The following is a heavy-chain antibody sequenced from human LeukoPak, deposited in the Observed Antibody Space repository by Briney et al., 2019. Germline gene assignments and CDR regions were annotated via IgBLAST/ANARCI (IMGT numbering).Heavy chain of an antibody. CDR2: IYSGGST. Sequence: GGSLRLSCAASGFTVSSNYMSWVRQAPGKGLEWVSVIYSGGSTYYADSVEGRFTISRDNSKNTLYLQMNSLRAEDTAVYYCARDTAMVIGYFDLWGRGTLVTVSS. CDR1: GFTVSSNY. D-gene: IGHD5-18*01. CDR3: ARDTAMVIGYFDL. V-gene: IGHV3-66*01. J-gene: IGHJ2*01.